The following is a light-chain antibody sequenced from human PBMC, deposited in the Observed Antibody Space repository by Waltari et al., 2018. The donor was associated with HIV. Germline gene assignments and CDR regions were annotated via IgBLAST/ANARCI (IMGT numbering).Light chain of an antibody. CDR2: DDR. Sequence: YVLTQPPSVSAAPNQTSPVACLGENLGVRDFPWYRRRSGQAPEGVIHDDRDRAPGIPGRITGSNSGDMATLTIASVEAGDEAVYYCQVWGATNDWVFGGGTKVTVL. V-gene: IGLV3-21*02. J-gene: IGLJ3*02. CDR1: NLGVRD. CDR3: QVWGATNDWV.